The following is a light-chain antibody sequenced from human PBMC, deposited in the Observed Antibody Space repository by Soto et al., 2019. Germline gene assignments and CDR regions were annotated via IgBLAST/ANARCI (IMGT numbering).Light chain of an antibody. CDR3: QSFENRRSVLFV. CDR1: STNIGAGYD. Sequence: QSVLTQPPSVSGAPGQRVTISCTGSSTNIGAGYDVHWYQQVPGTAPKLLIFNNTKRPSGVPDRFSASKSATSASLAIAGLQAEDEADYYCQSFENRRSVLFVFVSGTKLTVL. CDR2: NNT. V-gene: IGLV1-40*01. J-gene: IGLJ6*01.